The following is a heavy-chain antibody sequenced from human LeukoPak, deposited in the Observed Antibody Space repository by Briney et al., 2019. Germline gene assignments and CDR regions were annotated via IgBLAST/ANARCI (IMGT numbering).Heavy chain of an antibody. V-gene: IGHV3-21*01. CDR1: GFTFSSYS. D-gene: IGHD3-22*01. Sequence: GGSLRLSCAASGFTFSSYSMNWVRQAPGKGLEWVSSISSSSSYIYYADSVKGRFTISRDNAKNSLYLQVNSLRAEDTAVYYCARETSGYYYNRDAFDIWGQGTMVTVSS. J-gene: IGHJ3*02. CDR2: ISSSSSYI. CDR3: ARETSGYYYNRDAFDI.